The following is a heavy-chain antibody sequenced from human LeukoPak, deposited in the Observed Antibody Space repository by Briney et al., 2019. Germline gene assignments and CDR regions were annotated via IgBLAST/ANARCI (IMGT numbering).Heavy chain of an antibody. V-gene: IGHV1-2*02. CDR1: GYTFTGYY. CDR2: INPNSGGT. Sequence: ASVKVSCKASGYTFTGYYMHWVRQAPGQGLEWMGWINPNSGGTNYAQKFQGRVTMTRDTSISTAYMELSRLRSDDTAVYYCARGGAFGVVLNWFDPWGQGTQVTVSS. CDR3: ARGGAFGVVLNWFDP. D-gene: IGHD3-3*01. J-gene: IGHJ5*02.